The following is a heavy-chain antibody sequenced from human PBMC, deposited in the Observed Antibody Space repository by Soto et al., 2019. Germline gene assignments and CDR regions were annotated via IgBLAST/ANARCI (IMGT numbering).Heavy chain of an antibody. CDR2: IYYSGST. D-gene: IGHD2-15*01. J-gene: IGHJ6*02. Sequence: GSLRLSCAASGFTFSSYSMNWVRQPPGKGLEWIGSIYYSGSTYYNPSLKSRVTISVDTSKNQFSLKLSSVTAADTAVYYCARHGVGYGMDVWGQGTTVTVSS. V-gene: IGHV4-39*01. CDR1: GFTFSSYSMN. CDR3: ARHGVGYGMDV.